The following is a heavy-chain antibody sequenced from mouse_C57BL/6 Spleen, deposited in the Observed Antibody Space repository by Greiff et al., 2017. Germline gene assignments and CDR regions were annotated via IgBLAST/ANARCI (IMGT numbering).Heavy chain of an antibody. CDR1: GFSLTSYG. J-gene: IGHJ4*01. D-gene: IGHD1-1*01. Sequence: VKLMESGPGLVAPSQSLSITCTVSGFSLTSYGVHWVRQPPGKGLEWLVVIWSDGSTTYNSALKSRLSISKDNSKSQVFLKMNSLQTDDTAMYYCARHAPLTTVVAPYAMDYWGQGTSVTVSS. CDR2: IWSDGST. CDR3: ARHAPLTTVVAPYAMDY. V-gene: IGHV2-6-1*01.